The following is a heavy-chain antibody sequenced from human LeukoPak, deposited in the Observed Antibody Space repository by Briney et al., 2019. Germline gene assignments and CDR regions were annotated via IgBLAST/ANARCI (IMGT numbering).Heavy chain of an antibody. Sequence: ASVKVSCKASGGTFSSYTISWVRQAPGQGLEWMGRIIPILGIANYAQKFQGRVTITADKSTSTAYMELSRLRSDDTAVYYCARDPGEAKIDYWGQGTLVTVSS. V-gene: IGHV1-69*04. CDR1: GGTFSSYT. D-gene: IGHD4-17*01. J-gene: IGHJ4*02. CDR2: IIPILGIA. CDR3: ARDPGEAKIDY.